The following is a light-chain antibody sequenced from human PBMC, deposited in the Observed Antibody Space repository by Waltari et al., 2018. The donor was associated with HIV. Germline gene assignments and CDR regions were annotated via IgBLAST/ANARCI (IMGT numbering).Light chain of an antibody. V-gene: IGLV1-40*02. CDR1: NSNIGAGYD. CDR3: QSYDTGLSASRV. CDR2: GNN. J-gene: IGLJ3*02. Sequence: QSVLTQPPSVSGAPGQRVPISCTGTNSNIGAGYDVHWYPQIPGAAPKLRISGNNFRPAGGPARLCGSNSGTSASLTITVLQAEDEADYYCQSYDTGLSASRVYGGGTRVTVL.